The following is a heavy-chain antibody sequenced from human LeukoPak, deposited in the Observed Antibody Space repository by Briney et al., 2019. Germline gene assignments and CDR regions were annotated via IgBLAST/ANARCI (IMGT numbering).Heavy chain of an antibody. CDR3: ARAGGTSFDY. Sequence: SETLSLTCTVSGYSISSGGYYWSWIRQPPGKGLEWIGYIYHSGSTYYNPSLKSRVTISVDRSKNQFSLKLSSVTAADTAVYYCARAGGTSFDYWGQGTLVTVSS. CDR1: GYSISSGGYY. D-gene: IGHD1-14*01. J-gene: IGHJ4*02. V-gene: IGHV4-30-2*01. CDR2: IYHSGST.